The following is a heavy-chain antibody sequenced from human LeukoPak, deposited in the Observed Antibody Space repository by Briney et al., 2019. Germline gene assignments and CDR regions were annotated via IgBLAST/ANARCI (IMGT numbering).Heavy chain of an antibody. Sequence: ASVKVSCKVSGYTFTDYYMHWVLQAPGKGLEWMGLVDPEDGETIYAEKFQGRVTITADTSTDTAYMELSSLRSEDTAVYYCATGGGIVGATHWGQGTLVTVSS. CDR3: ATGGGIVGATH. V-gene: IGHV1-69-2*01. J-gene: IGHJ4*02. CDR2: VDPEDGET. CDR1: GYTFTDYY. D-gene: IGHD1-26*01.